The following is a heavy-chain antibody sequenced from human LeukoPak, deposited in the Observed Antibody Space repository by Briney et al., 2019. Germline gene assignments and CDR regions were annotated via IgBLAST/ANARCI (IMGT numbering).Heavy chain of an antibody. J-gene: IGHJ4*02. V-gene: IGHV3-21*01. CDR3: ARGGIAAAGIDY. Sequence: TGGSLRLSCAASGFTFSSYAMSWVRQAPGKGLEWVSSISSSSTYIYYADSVKGRFTISRGNAKNSLYLQMNSLRAEDTAVYYCARGGIAAAGIDYWGQGTLVTVSS. CDR1: GFTFSSYA. D-gene: IGHD6-13*01. CDR2: ISSSSTYI.